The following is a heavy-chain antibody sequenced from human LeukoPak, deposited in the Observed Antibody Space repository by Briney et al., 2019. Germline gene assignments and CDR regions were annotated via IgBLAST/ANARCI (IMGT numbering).Heavy chain of an antibody. V-gene: IGHV2-70*11. CDR3: ARNPKPTDWYFDL. J-gene: IGHJ2*01. Sequence: GPALVNPTQTLTLTCTFSGFSLSTSGMCVSWIGQPQGKAREGLARIDWDDDKYYSTSLKTRLTISKDTSKNQVVLTMTNMDPVDTATYYCARNPKPTDWYFDLWGRGTLVTVSS. CDR2: IDWDDDK. CDR1: GFSLSTSGMC.